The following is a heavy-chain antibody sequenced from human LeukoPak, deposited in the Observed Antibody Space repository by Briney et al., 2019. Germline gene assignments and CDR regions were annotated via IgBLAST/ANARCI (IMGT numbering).Heavy chain of an antibody. CDR3: ARIGYSSSSLDY. V-gene: IGHV3-7*01. J-gene: IGHJ4*02. D-gene: IGHD6-6*01. Sequence: GGSLRLSCAASGFTFSNYWMSWVRQAPGKGLEWVANIKQDGSVKYYVDSVKGQFTISRDNAKNFLQMNSLRVEDTAVYYCARIGYSSSSLDYWGQGTLVTVSS. CDR2: IKQDGSVK. CDR1: GFTFSNYW.